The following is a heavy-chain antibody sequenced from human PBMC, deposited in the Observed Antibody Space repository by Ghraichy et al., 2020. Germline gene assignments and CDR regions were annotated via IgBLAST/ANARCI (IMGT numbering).Heavy chain of an antibody. V-gene: IGHV3-53*01. D-gene: IGHD3-22*01. CDR1: GFSVSGNY. CDR3: ARENYYERSGYGPFDY. J-gene: IGHJ4*02. CDR2: IYTGGSR. Sequence: GGSLRLSCAASGFSVSGNYMSWVRQAPGKGLEWVSVIYTGGSRYSADSVKGRFTISRDNSKNTLYLQMNSLRAEDTVVYYCARENYYERSGYGPFDYWGQGTLVTVSS.